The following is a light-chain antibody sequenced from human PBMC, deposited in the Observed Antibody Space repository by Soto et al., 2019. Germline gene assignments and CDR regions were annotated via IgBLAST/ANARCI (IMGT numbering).Light chain of an antibody. CDR1: SSDIGGYYY. Sequence: QSALAQPASVSGSPGQSITISCTETSSDIGGYYYVSWYQHHPGKAPKLIIYQVTNRPSGVSHRFSGSKSGNPASLTISGLQAEDEADYYCPSYSSSSTFYVFGAGTKVTV. CDR3: PSYSSSSTFYV. CDR2: QVT. J-gene: IGLJ1*01. V-gene: IGLV2-14*01.